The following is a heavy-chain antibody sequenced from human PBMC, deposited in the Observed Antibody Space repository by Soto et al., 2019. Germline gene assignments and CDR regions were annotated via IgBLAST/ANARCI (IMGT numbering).Heavy chain of an antibody. D-gene: IGHD6-19*01. CDR2: IHSDGST. Sequence: XGALKLSCSVSGFTVSDSMSWVRQAPGKVLECVSFIHSDGSTHYTDSVRGRFTISRDNSKNTLYLQMDRLRVDDTAVYFCARDASGPFDYWGQGTLVTVSS. J-gene: IGHJ4*02. CDR3: ARDASGPFDY. CDR1: GFTVSDS. V-gene: IGHV3-53*01.